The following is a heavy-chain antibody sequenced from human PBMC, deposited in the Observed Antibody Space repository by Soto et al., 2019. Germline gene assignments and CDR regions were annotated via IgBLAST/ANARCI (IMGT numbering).Heavy chain of an antibody. J-gene: IGHJ4*02. Sequence: GGSLRLSCAASGFTFSSYAMSWVRQAPGKGLEWVSAISGSGGSTYYADSVKGRFTISRDNSKNTLYLQMNSLRAEDTAVYYCAKTYSSGWYESSTFDYWGQGTLVTVSS. V-gene: IGHV3-23*01. CDR3: AKTYSSGWYESSTFDY. D-gene: IGHD6-19*01. CDR1: GFTFSSYA. CDR2: ISGSGGST.